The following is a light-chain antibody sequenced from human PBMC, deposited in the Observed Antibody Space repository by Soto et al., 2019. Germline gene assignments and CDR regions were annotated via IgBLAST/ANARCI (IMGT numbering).Light chain of an antibody. CDR3: QQYDNLLLT. J-gene: IGKJ3*01. Sequence: DIQMTQSPSSLSASVGDRVTITCQASQDISNYLNWYQQKPGKAPKLLIYDASNLETGVPSRFSGSGSATDFTFTISSLQPEDIATYYCQQYDNLLLTFGPGTKVDIK. V-gene: IGKV1-33*01. CDR1: QDISNY. CDR2: DAS.